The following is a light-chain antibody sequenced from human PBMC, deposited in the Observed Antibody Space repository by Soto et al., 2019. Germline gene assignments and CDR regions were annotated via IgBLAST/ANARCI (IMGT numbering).Light chain of an antibody. J-gene: IGKJ3*01. CDR1: QSVSSY. Sequence: EIVLTQSPDTLSLSPGERATLSCRASQSVSSYLAWYQQKPGQAPRLLIYEASNRATGISARFSGSGSGTDFTLTISSLEPADFAVYFCHQRNNWPFTFGPGTKVDVK. CDR2: EAS. CDR3: HQRNNWPFT. V-gene: IGKV3-11*01.